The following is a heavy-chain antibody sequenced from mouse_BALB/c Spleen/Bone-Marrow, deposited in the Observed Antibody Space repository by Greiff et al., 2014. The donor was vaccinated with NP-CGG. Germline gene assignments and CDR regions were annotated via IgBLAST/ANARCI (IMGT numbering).Heavy chain of an antibody. CDR1: GFNIKDYY. CDR2: IDPENGDT. CDR3: SYGNFAMDY. J-gene: IGHJ4*01. D-gene: IGHD2-1*01. V-gene: IGHV14-4*02. Sequence: VQLKQSGAELVRAGASVKLSCTASGFNIKDYYMHWGKQRPEQGLEWIGWIDPENGDTEYAPKFQGKATMTADTSSNTAYLQLSSLTSEDTAVYYCSYGNFAMDYWGQGTSVTVSS.